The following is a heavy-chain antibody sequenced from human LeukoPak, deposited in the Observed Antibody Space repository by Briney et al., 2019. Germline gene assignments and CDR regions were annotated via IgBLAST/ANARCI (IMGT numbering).Heavy chain of an antibody. V-gene: IGHV4-39*07. Sequence: SETLSLTCTVSGGSISSSSYYWGWIRQPPGTGLEWIGRIYYSGSTYYNPSLKSRVTISVDTSKNQFSLKLSSVTAADTAVYYCARVVVVAATFYCNWFDPWGQGTLVTVSS. J-gene: IGHJ5*02. CDR1: GGSISSSSYY. CDR2: IYYSGST. D-gene: IGHD2-15*01. CDR3: ARVVVVAATFYCNWFDP.